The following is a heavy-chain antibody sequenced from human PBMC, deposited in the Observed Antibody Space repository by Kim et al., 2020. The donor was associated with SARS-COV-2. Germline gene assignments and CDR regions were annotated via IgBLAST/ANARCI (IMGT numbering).Heavy chain of an antibody. CDR3: ASSDWPLDIVVVVAAHLDY. Sequence: ASVKVSCKASGYTFTGYYMHWVRQAPGQGLEWMGWINPNSGGTNYAQKFQGRVTMTRDTSISTAYMELSRLRSDDTAVYYCASSDWPLDIVVVVAAHLDYWGQGTLVTVSS. CDR2: INPNSGGT. D-gene: IGHD2-15*01. J-gene: IGHJ4*02. V-gene: IGHV1-2*02. CDR1: GYTFTGYY.